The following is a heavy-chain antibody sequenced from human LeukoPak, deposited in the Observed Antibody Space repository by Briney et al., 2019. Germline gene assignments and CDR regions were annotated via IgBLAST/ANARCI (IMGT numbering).Heavy chain of an antibody. D-gene: IGHD1-1*01. CDR3: AKDKTGTTRGYFDY. Sequence: GGSLRLSYAASGFTFDDYAMHWGRQAPGKGLEWVSGISWNSGSIGYADSVKGRFTISRDNAKNSLYLQMNSLRAEDTALYYCAKDKTGTTRGYFDYWGQGTLVTVSS. V-gene: IGHV3-9*01. J-gene: IGHJ4*02. CDR2: ISWNSGSI. CDR1: GFTFDDYA.